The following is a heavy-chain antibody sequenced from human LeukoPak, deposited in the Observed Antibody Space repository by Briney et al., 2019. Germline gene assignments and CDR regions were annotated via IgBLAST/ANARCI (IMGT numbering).Heavy chain of an antibody. CDR2: INHSGST. D-gene: IGHD3-22*01. CDR1: GGSFSGYY. J-gene: IGHJ6*03. V-gene: IGHV4-34*01. CDR3: AGGPAHRRYYDSSGYYSQYYYMDV. Sequence: PSETLSLTCAVYGGSFSGYYWSWIRQPPGKGLEWIGEINHSGSTNYNPSLKSRVTISVDTSKNQFSLKLSSVTAADTAVYYCAGGPAHRRYYDSSGYYSQYYYMDVWGKGTTVTVSS.